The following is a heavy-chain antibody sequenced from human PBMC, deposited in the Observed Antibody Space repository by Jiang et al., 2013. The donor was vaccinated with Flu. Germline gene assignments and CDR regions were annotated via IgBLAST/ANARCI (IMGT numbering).Heavy chain of an antibody. CDR2: INPSGGST. CDR1: GYTFTSYY. V-gene: IGHV1-46*01. J-gene: IGHJ3*02. CDR3: ARVIGRSGDAYAFDI. D-gene: IGHD2-21*02. Sequence: QLVESGAEVKKPGASVKVSCKASGYTFTSYYMHWVRQAPGQGLEWMGIINPSGGSTSYAQKFQGRVTMTRDTSTSTVYMELSSLRSEDTAVYYCARVIGRSGDAYAFDIWGQGTMVTVSS.